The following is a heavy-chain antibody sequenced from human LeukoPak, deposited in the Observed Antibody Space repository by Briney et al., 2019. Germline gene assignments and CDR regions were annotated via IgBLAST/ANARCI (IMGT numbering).Heavy chain of an antibody. J-gene: IGHJ4*02. CDR2: IYSGGST. CDR3: AMRYDFWSGPDY. CDR1: GFTVSSNY. V-gene: IGHV3-53*01. Sequence: PGGSLRLSCAASGFTVSSNYMSWVRQALGKGLEWVSVIYSGGSTYYADSVKGRFTISRDNSKNTRYLQMNSLRAEDTAVYYCAMRYDFWSGPDYWGQGTLVTVSS. D-gene: IGHD3-3*01.